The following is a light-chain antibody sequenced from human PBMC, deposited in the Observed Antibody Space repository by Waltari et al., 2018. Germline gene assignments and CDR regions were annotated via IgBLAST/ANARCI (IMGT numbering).Light chain of an antibody. V-gene: IGKV1-5*01. J-gene: IGKJ2*01. CDR1: QSISSW. CDR2: DAS. CDR3: QQYNSYSPVT. Sequence: DIQMTQSPSTLSAFVGERVTITCRASQSISSWLAWYQQKPEKAPKLLIYDASSLESGVPSRFSGSGSGTEFTLTISSLQPDDFATYYCQQYNSYSPVTFGQGTKLEIK.